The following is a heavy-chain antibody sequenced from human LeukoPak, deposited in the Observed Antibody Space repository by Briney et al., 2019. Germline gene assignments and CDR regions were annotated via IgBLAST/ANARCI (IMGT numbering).Heavy chain of an antibody. V-gene: IGHV1-2*02. Sequence: ASVKLSCKASGYTCTDYYMHWVRHAPGQGLEWMGWINPNSGGTNLPQKSQGRVAMTRDTSISTAYLELGSLRSDDTAVYFCARARWQLVPYFDSWAQGTLVTVSS. J-gene: IGHJ4*02. CDR2: INPNSGGT. CDR1: GYTCTDYY. CDR3: ARARWQLVPYFDS. D-gene: IGHD5-24*01.